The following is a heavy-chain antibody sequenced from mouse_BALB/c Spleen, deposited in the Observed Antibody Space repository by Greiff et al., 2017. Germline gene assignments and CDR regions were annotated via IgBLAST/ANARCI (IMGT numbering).Heavy chain of an antibody. J-gene: IGHJ2*01. Sequence: VKLQESGAELAKPGASVKMSCKASGYTFTSYWMHWVKQRPGQGLEWIGYINPSTGYTEYNQKFKDKATLTADKSSSTAYMQLSSLTSEDSAVYYCARSLCPDYWGQGTTLTVSS. CDR2: INPSTGYT. V-gene: IGHV1-7*01. CDR1: GYTFTSYW. CDR3: ARSLCPDY.